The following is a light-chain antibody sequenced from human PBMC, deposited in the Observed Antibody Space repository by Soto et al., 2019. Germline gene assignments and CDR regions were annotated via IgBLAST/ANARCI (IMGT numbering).Light chain of an antibody. J-gene: IGKJ2*01. Sequence: DVQMTQSPSTLSASIGDTVTMTCRASQNVNSWLAWYQQKPGKAPKLLIYKASILETGVPSRVSGGGSGTDFNLTISGLQPEAVATYYCQQYDSYPKTFGQGT. CDR1: QNVNSW. CDR2: KAS. V-gene: IGKV1-5*03. CDR3: QQYDSYPKT.